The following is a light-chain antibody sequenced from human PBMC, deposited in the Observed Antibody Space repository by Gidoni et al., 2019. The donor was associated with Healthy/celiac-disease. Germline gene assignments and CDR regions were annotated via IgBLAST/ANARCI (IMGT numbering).Light chain of an antibody. V-gene: IGKV1-8*01. CDR1: QGISRY. CDR3: KQYYSYPRT. J-gene: IGKJ1*01. CDR2: AAS. Sequence: AIRMTQSPSSFSASTGDRVTITCRASQGISRYLAWYQQKPGKAPKLLIYAASTLQRGVQSRFSGSGSGTDFTLTISCLQSEDCATYYCKQYYSYPRTFGQGTKVEIK.